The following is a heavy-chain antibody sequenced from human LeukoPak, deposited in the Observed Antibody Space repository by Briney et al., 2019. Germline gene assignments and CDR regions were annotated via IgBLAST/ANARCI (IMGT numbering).Heavy chain of an antibody. CDR3: AELGITMIGGV. J-gene: IGHJ6*04. V-gene: IGHV3-48*03. CDR2: FRGSVSTI. CDR1: GFTFSGSA. Sequence: GGSLRLSCAASGFTFSGSAMSWVRQAPGKGLEWVWPFRGSVSTIYYADTVKGRFTISRDNAKNSLYLQMNSLRAEDTAVYYCAELGITMIGGVWGKGTTVTISS. D-gene: IGHD3-10*02.